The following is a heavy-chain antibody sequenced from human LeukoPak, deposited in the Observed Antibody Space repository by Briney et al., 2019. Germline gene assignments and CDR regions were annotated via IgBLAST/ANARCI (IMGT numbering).Heavy chain of an antibody. CDR3: ARDSGYCSSTSCYKVFDY. CDR2: IYHSGST. J-gene: IGHJ4*02. D-gene: IGHD2-2*02. CDR1: GYSISSGYY. V-gene: IGHV4-38-2*02. Sequence: SETLSLTCAVSGYSISSGYYWGWIRQPPGKGLEWIGSIYHSGSTYYNPSLKSRVTISVDTSKNQFSLKLSSVTAADTAVYYCARDSGYCSSTSCYKVFDYWGQGTLVTVSS.